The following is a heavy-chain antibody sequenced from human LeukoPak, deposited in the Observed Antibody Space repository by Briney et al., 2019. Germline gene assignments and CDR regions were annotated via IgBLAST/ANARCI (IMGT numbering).Heavy chain of an antibody. CDR2: IYTSGST. V-gene: IGHV4-4*07. CDR3: ARGGLNMVRGVSRFDY. J-gene: IGHJ4*02. Sequence: SETLSLTCTVSGGSISSYYWSWIRQPAGKGLEWIGRIYTSGSTNYNPSLKSRVTMSVDTSKNQFSLKLSSVTAADTAVYYCARGGLNMVRGVSRFDYWGQGTLVTVSS. CDR1: GGSISSYY. D-gene: IGHD3-10*01.